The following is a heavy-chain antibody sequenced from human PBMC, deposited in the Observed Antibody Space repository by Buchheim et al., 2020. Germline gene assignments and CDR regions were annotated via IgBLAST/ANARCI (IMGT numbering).Heavy chain of an antibody. CDR2: INGGGGST. CDR3: ARDPSGSYPKYFHH. CDR1: GFTFSSYA. V-gene: IGHV3-23*01. Sequence: EVQLLESGGGLVQPGGSLRLSCEASGFTFSSYAMSWVRQAPGKGLEWVSAINGGGGSTFHADSVKGRFTISRENSKNTLYLQMNSLRAEDTAVYYCARDPSGSYPKYFHHWGQGTL. J-gene: IGHJ1*01. D-gene: IGHD1-26*01.